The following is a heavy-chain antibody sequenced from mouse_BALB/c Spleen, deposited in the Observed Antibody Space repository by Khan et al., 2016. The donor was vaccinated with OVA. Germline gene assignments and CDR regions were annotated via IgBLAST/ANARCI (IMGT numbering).Heavy chain of an antibody. J-gene: IGHJ2*01. D-gene: IGHD2-10*02. CDR3: ARVYGGYFDY. Sequence: EVQLQESGPGLVKPSQSLSLTCTVTGYSITSDYAWNWIRQFPGNKLEWMGSISYSGNTNYNPSLKSRISITRDTSKNQFFLQLNSVTTEDTATYYCARVYGGYFDYWGQGTTLTVSS. CDR2: ISYSGNT. CDR1: GYSITSDYA. V-gene: IGHV3-2*02.